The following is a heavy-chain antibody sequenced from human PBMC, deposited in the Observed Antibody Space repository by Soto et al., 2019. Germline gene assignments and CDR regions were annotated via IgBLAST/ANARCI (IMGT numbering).Heavy chain of an antibody. V-gene: IGHV3-30*18. J-gene: IGHJ4*02. CDR2: ISYDGILK. CDR1: GFTFSAFG. D-gene: IGHD2-2*02. Sequence: PGGSLRLSCEASGFTFSAFGMHWVRQAPGKGLEWVAIISYDGILKYYADPVKGRFTISRDTSKSALYLQMNSLRPEDTAVYYCAKSPNFYCSSPNCYKYYFDYWGQGTLVTVSS. CDR3: AKSPNFYCSSPNCYKYYFDY.